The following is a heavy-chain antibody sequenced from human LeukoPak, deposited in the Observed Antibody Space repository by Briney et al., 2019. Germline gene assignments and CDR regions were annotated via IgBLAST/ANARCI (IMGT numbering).Heavy chain of an antibody. Sequence: PSETLSLTCAVYGGSFSGFYWSWIRQPPGKGLEWVGEINHSGSTNYNPSLKSRITISVDTSKNQFPLKLSSVTAADTAVYYCARRCSSISCYNYWGQGTLVTVSS. CDR2: INHSGST. CDR3: ARRCSSISCYNY. D-gene: IGHD2-2*02. CDR1: GGSFSGFY. J-gene: IGHJ4*02. V-gene: IGHV4-34*01.